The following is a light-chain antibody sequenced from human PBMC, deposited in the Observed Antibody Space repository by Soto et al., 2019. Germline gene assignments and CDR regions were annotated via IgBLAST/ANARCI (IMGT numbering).Light chain of an antibody. Sequence: EIVLTQSPGTLSLSPGESATLSCRASQSISVTYLAWYQQKPGQAPRLLIYTTSIRATGIPDRFSGSGSGTDFTLTISRLEPDDFAVYYCQQRSNWPPFTFGPGTKVAIK. CDR1: QSISVTY. V-gene: IGKV3D-20*02. CDR2: TTS. J-gene: IGKJ3*01. CDR3: QQRSNWPPFT.